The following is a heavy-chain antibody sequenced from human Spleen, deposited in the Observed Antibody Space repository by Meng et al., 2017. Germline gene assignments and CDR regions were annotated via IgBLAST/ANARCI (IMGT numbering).Heavy chain of an antibody. CDR2: IYPSGST. CDR1: GGSISSSNW. J-gene: IGHJ4*02. CDR3: AKVHSNSPYFDY. V-gene: IGHV4-4*02. Sequence: QVQRQGSGPGLVKPSGTLSLTCAVSGGSISSSNWWTWVRLPPGKGLEWIGEIYPSGSTNYNPSLKSRVTISVDKSKNQFSLKLSSVTAADTAVYYCAKVHSNSPYFDYWGQGTLVTVSS. D-gene: IGHD6-6*01.